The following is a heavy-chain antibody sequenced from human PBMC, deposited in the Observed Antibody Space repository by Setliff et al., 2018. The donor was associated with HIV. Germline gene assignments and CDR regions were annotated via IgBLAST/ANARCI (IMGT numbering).Heavy chain of an antibody. J-gene: IGHJ6*03. V-gene: IGHV1-24*01. Sequence: ASVKVSCKVSGYTLTELSMHWVRQAPGKGLEWMGSFDPEDGETTYAQKFQGRITMTTDTSIATAYMELRGLTSDDTAIYYCARDRGHCSGGYCYRPLLYYFYYMDVWGKGATVTLSS. CDR3: ARDRGHCSGGYCYRPLLYYFYYMDV. D-gene: IGHD2-15*01. CDR1: GYTLTELS. CDR2: FDPEDGET.